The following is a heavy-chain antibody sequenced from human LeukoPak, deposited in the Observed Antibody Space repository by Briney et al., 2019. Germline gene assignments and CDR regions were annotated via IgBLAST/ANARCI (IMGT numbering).Heavy chain of an antibody. CDR2: ISSSGSTI. V-gene: IGHV3-48*04. Sequence: PGGSLRLSCAASGFTFSNYGMNWVRQAPGKGLEWVSYISSSGSTIFYANSVKGRFTISRDNAKNSLYLQMNSLRAEDTAVYYCARREISSFDYWGQGTLVTVSS. CDR3: ARREISSFDY. J-gene: IGHJ4*02. D-gene: IGHD6-13*01. CDR1: GFTFSNYG.